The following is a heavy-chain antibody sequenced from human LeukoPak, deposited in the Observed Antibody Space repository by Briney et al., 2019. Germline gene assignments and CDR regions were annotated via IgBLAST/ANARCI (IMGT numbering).Heavy chain of an antibody. Sequence: GRSLRLSCAASGFTFSDEYMSWIRQAPGKGPEWVSYISNSGSYTNYADSVKGRFTISRDNAKNSLYLQMNSLRAEDTAVYYCARSRGAGPGAYFDYWGQGTLITVSS. V-gene: IGHV3-11*03. J-gene: IGHJ4*02. CDR2: ISNSGSYT. CDR3: ARSRGAGPGAYFDY. CDR1: GFTFSDEY. D-gene: IGHD6-19*01.